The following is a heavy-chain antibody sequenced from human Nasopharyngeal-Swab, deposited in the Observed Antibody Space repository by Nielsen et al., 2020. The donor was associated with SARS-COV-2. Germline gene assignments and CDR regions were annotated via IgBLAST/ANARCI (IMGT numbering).Heavy chain of an antibody. Sequence: SETLSLTCTVSGGSISSGGYYWSWLRQHPGKGLEWIGYIYYSGSTYYNPSLKSRVTISVDTSKNQFSLKLSSVTAADTAVYYCARDSRGITMVRGVMNWFDPWGQGTLVTVSS. CDR1: GGSISSGGYY. D-gene: IGHD3-10*01. CDR2: IYYSGST. J-gene: IGHJ5*02. V-gene: IGHV4-31*03. CDR3: ARDSRGITMVRGVMNWFDP.